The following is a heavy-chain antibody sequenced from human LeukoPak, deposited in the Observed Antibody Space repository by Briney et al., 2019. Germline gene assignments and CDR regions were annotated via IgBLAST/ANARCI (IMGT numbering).Heavy chain of an antibody. V-gene: IGHV3-48*01. D-gene: IGHD2-8*01. J-gene: IGHJ6*03. Sequence: GGSLRPSCAASGFTFSSYSMNWVRTAQGKGLEWVSYISSSSSTIYCADSVKGRFTISRDNAKNSLYLQMNSLRAEDTAVYYCARDRCTNGVCYSAGDYYYYMDVWGKGTTVTVSS. CDR2: ISSSSSTI. CDR1: GFTFSSYS. CDR3: ARDRCTNGVCYSAGDYYYYMDV.